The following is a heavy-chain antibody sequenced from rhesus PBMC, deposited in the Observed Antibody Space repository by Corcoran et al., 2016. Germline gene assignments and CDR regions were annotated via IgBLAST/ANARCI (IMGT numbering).Heavy chain of an antibody. CDR2: IYWDDEK. J-gene: IGHJ4*01. D-gene: IGHD4-35*01. CDR1: GFSLSTSDMS. Sequence: QVTLKESGPALVKPTQTLTLTCTFSGFSLSTSDMSVGWIRQPPGKPLEWLAHIYWDDEKRYSTSLKSRLTISKDTSKNQVVLTMSNIGPVDTATYYCARRPTVTFDYWGQGVLVTVSS. V-gene: IGHV2-1*01. CDR3: ARRPTVTFDY.